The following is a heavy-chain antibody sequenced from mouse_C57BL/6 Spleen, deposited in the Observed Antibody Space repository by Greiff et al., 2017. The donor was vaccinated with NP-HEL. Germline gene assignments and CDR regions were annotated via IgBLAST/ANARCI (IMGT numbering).Heavy chain of an antibody. J-gene: IGHJ3*01. CDR2: ISSGSSTL. CDR3: ARDYYGSSPFAY. Sequence: EVQGVESGGGLVKPGGSLKLSCAASGFTFSDYGMHWVRQAPEKGLEWVAYISSGSSTLNYADTVKGRFTISRDNAKNTLFLQMTSLRSEDTAMYYCARDYYGSSPFAYWGQGTLVTVSA. V-gene: IGHV5-17*01. D-gene: IGHD1-1*01. CDR1: GFTFSDYG.